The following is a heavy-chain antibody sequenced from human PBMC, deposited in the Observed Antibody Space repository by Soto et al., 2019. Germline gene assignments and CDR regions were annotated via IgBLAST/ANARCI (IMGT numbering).Heavy chain of an antibody. D-gene: IGHD6-19*01. CDR2: ISYDGSNK. Sequence: QVQLVESGGGEVQPGRSLRLSCAASGFTFSSYGMHWVRQAPGKGLEWVAVISYDGSNKYYADSVKGRFTISRDNSKNTLYLQMNSLRAEDTAVYYCAKDQYSSGWTNDYWGQGTLVTVSS. CDR1: GFTFSSYG. V-gene: IGHV3-30*18. J-gene: IGHJ4*02. CDR3: AKDQYSSGWTNDY.